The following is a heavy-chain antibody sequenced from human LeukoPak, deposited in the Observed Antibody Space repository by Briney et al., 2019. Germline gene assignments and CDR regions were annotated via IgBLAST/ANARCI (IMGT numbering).Heavy chain of an antibody. CDR3: ARGEMATTGGAFDI. J-gene: IGHJ3*02. V-gene: IGHV3-48*04. CDR1: GFTFNSYI. D-gene: IGHD5-24*01. Sequence: GGSLRLSCAASGFTFNSYIINWVRQAPGKGLEWVSYISSSSSTIYYADSVKGRFTISRDNAKNSLYLQMNSLRAEDTAVYYCARGEMATTGGAFDIWGQGTMVTVSS. CDR2: ISSSSSTI.